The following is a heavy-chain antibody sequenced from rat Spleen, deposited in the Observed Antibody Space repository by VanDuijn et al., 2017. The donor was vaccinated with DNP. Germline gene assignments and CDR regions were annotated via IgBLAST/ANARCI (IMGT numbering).Heavy chain of an antibody. CDR3: TRHGGHY. D-gene: IGHD1-7*01. Sequence: EVQLVETGGGLVQPGRSLKLSCVASGFTFSSYWMFWIRQAPGKGLEWVSSINADGSSTYYPDSVKGRFTISRDNAENTLYLQMNSLRAEDTATYYCTRHGGHYWGQGVMVTVSS. CDR2: INADGSST. J-gene: IGHJ2*01. V-gene: IGHV5-58*01. CDR1: GFTFSSYW.